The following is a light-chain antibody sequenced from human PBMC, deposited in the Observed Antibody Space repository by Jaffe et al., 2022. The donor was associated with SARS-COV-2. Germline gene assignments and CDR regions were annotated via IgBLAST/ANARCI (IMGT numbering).Light chain of an antibody. Sequence: QSVLTQPPSASGTPGQRVTISCSGSSSNIGGNYVYWYQQIPGAAPRPLIYATDQRPSGVPDRFSGSKSGTSASLAVSGLRSDDEADYYCAAWDDSLSGVVFGGGTKLTVL. V-gene: IGLV1-47*01. J-gene: IGLJ2*01. CDR1: SSNIGGNY. CDR2: ATD. CDR3: AAWDDSLSGVV.